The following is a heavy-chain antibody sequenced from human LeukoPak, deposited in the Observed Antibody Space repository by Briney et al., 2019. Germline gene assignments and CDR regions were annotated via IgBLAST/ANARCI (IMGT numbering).Heavy chain of an antibody. J-gene: IGHJ4*02. D-gene: IGHD4-17*01. Sequence: PGGSLRLSCAGSGFTVSSDYMRWVRQAPGNGLEWVAVISYDGSNKYYADSVKGRFTISRDNSKNTLYLQMNSLRAEDTAVYYCAKDYGDYWYFDYWGQGTVVTVSS. CDR1: GFTVSSDY. CDR2: ISYDGSNK. CDR3: AKDYGDYWYFDY. V-gene: IGHV3-30*18.